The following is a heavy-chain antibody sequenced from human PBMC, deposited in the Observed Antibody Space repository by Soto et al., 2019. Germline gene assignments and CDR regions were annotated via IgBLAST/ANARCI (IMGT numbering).Heavy chain of an antibody. CDR2: IYYSGST. CDR3: AREMRAAAALSWFDL. J-gene: IGHJ5*02. Sequence: SGTLSLTCAVSGASISSYYWAWTRQPPGKGLEWIGYIYYSGSTNNNPSPKSPGPISVDKSKRQFSLKLSSVTAAGTAVYYCAREMRAAAALSWFDLWGQGTLVTVSS. CDR1: GASISSYY. D-gene: IGHD6-13*01. V-gene: IGHV4-59*01.